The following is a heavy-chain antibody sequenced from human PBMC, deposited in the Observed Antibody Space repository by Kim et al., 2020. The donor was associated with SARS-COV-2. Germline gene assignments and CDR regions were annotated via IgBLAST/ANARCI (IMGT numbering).Heavy chain of an antibody. D-gene: IGHD6-19*01. J-gene: IGHJ4*02. V-gene: IGHV1-18*01. Sequence: YVQNRQGRVPMTADTSTSTAYMELRSLRSDDTAVYYCARLRSGWFVGYFDYWGQGTLVTVSS. CDR3: ARLRSGWFVGYFDY.